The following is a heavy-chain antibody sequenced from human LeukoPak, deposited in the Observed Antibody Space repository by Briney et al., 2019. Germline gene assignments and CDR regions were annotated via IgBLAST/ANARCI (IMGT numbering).Heavy chain of an antibody. Sequence: SVKVSCKASGGTFSSYAISWVRQAPGQGLEWMGRIIPIFGTAHYAQKFQGRVTITTDESTSTAYMELSSLRSEDTAVYYCARGHSGSPSFDIWGQGTMVTVSS. D-gene: IGHD1-26*01. CDR2: IIPIFGTA. J-gene: IGHJ3*02. V-gene: IGHV1-69*05. CDR3: ARGHSGSPSFDI. CDR1: GGTFSSYA.